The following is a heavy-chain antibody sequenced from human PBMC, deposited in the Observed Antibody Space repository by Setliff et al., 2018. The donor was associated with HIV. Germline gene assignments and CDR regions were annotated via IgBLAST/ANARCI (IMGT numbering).Heavy chain of an antibody. CDR2: ISYDAANK. CDR1: GFTFRNYG. V-gene: IGHV3-30*03. D-gene: IGHD3-10*01. Sequence: GGSLRLSCAASGFTFRNYGMHWVRQAPGKGLEWVAVISYDAANKHYADSVKGRFTISRDNSKNTVYLQLNSLTFEDTAVYYCARGLTMLRGYNWFAPWGQGTLVTVSS. CDR3: ARGLTMLRGYNWFAP. J-gene: IGHJ5*02.